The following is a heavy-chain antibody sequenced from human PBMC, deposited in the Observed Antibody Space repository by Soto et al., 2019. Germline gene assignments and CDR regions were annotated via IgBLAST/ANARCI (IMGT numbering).Heavy chain of an antibody. CDR3: ARVDIVATVGGWFAP. CDR2: IYYSGST. V-gene: IGHV4-59*11. CDR1: GGSISSHY. Sequence: SETLSLTCTVSGGSISSHYWSWIRQPPGKGLEWIGYIYYSGSTNYNPSLKSRVTISVDTSKNQFSLKLSSVTAADTAVYYCARVDIVATVGGWFAPWGQGNLVTVSS. J-gene: IGHJ5*02. D-gene: IGHD5-12*01.